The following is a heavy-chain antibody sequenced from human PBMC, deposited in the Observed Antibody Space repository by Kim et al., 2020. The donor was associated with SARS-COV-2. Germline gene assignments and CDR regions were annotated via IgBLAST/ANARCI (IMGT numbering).Heavy chain of an antibody. V-gene: IGHV3-33*01. J-gene: IGHJ2*01. CDR2: SKK. CDR3: ARGSDWYFDL. Sequence: SKKHYADTVQGRFTISRDNSKNPLYLQMNSRRAEDTAVYYCARGSDWYFDLWGRGTLVTVSS.